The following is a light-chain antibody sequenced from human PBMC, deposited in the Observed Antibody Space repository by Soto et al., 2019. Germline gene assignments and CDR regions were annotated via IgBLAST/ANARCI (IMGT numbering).Light chain of an antibody. CDR1: SSDVGGYNY. V-gene: IGLV2-14*01. CDR2: DVS. Sequence: QSSLTQPASVSGSPGQSITISSTGTSSDVGGYNYVCWYQQHPGKAPKLMIYDVSNRPSGVSNRFSGSKSGNTASLTISGLQADDEADYYCSSYTGSSTLYVFGTGTKLTVL. CDR3: SSYTGSSTLYV. J-gene: IGLJ1*01.